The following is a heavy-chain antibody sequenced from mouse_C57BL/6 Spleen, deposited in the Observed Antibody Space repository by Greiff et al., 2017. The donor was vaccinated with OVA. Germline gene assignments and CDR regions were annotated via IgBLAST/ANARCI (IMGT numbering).Heavy chain of an antibody. Sequence: EVKLVESGGGLVKPGGSLKLSCAASGFTFSDYGMHWVRQAPEKGLEWVAYISSGSSTIYYADTVKGRFTISRDNAKNTLFLQMTSLRSEDTAMYYCARGGGPLYAMDYWGQGTSVTVSS. J-gene: IGHJ4*01. CDR3: ARGGGPLYAMDY. D-gene: IGHD3-3*01. CDR2: ISSGSSTI. V-gene: IGHV5-17*01. CDR1: GFTFSDYG.